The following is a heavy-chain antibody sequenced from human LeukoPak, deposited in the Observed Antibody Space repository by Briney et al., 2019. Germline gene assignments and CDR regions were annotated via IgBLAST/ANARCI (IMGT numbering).Heavy chain of an antibody. D-gene: IGHD2-2*01. Sequence: PGGSLRLSCAASGFTFSSYGMHWVRQAPGKGLEWVAFIRYDGSNKYYADSVKGRFTISRDNSKNTLYLQMSSLRAEDTAVYYCAKLARQGVVVQADPDAFDIWGQGTMVTVSS. CDR3: AKLARQGVVVQADPDAFDI. V-gene: IGHV3-30*02. CDR1: GFTFSSYG. J-gene: IGHJ3*02. CDR2: IRYDGSNK.